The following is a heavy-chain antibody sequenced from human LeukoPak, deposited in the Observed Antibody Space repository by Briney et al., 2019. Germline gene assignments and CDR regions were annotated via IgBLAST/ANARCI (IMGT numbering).Heavy chain of an antibody. CDR3: ARGPMATWAIYYMDV. CDR1: GYTFTSYD. D-gene: IGHD3-10*01. J-gene: IGHJ6*03. V-gene: IGHV1-8*01. Sequence: ASVKVSCKASGYTFTSYDINWVRQATGQGLEWMGWMNPNSGNTGYAQKFQGRVTMTRNTSISTAYMELSSLRSEDTAVYYCARGPMATWAIYYMDVRGKGTTVTVSS. CDR2: MNPNSGNT.